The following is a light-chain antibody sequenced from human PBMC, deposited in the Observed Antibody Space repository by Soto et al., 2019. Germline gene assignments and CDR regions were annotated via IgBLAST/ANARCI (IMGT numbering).Light chain of an antibody. CDR2: DAS. J-gene: IGKJ2*01. V-gene: IGKV1-33*01. Sequence: DIQMTQSPSSLSASVGDRVTITCQASQDISNYLNWYQQKPGKAPKLLIYDASNLETGVPSRFSGSGSGTDFTFTISSLQPEDIATYYCQQYEYTSGQGTK. CDR1: QDISNY. CDR3: QQYEYT.